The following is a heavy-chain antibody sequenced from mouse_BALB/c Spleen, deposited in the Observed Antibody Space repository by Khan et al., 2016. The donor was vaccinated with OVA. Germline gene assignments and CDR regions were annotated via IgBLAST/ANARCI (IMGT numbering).Heavy chain of an antibody. J-gene: IGHJ2*01. CDR1: GYSITSDYA. CDR3: ARVYGGDFDY. D-gene: IGHD2-10*02. CDR2: ISYSGNT. Sequence: EVKLEESGPGLVKPSQSLSLTCTVTGYSITSDYAWNWIRQFPGNKLEWMGYISYSGNTKYNPSLKSRISVTRDTSKNQFFLQLNSVTTKDTATYYCARVYGGDFDYWGQGTTLTVSS. V-gene: IGHV3-2*02.